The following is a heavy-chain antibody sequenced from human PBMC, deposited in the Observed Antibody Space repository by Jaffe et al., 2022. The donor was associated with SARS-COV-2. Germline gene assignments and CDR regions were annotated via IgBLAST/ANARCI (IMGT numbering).Heavy chain of an antibody. CDR2: INWNGAST. Sequence: EVQLVESGGGVVRPGGSLRLSCAASGFSFDDYGVTWVRQAPGKGLEWVAGINWNGASTAYADSVKGRFTISRDNAENSLYLQMNSLRAEDTALYHCGRGGITYYFDYWGQGTLVTVSS. D-gene: IGHD1-20*01. CDR1: GFSFDDYG. J-gene: IGHJ4*02. CDR3: GRGGITYYFDY. V-gene: IGHV3-20*01.